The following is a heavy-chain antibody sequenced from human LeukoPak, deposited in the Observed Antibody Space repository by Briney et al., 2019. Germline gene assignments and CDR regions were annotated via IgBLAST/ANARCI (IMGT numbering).Heavy chain of an antibody. V-gene: IGHV3-23*01. CDR2: ISGSGGST. D-gene: IGHD5-18*01. CDR1: GFTFSSYA. Sequence: HTGGSLRLSCAASGFTFSSYAMSWVRQAPGKGLEWVSAISGSGGSTYYADSVKGRFTISRDNSKNTLYLQMNSLRAEDTAVYYCAKDMAAMVKWSYYYYGMDVWGQGTTVTVSS. J-gene: IGHJ6*02. CDR3: AKDMAAMVKWSYYYYGMDV.